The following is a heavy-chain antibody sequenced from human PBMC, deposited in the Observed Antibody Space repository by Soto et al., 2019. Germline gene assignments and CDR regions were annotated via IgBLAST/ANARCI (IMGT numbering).Heavy chain of an antibody. CDR1: GFTFDDYT. D-gene: IGHD6-6*01. CDR2: ISWDGGST. CDR3: AKGPRGAAPVPPYYYYGMDV. Sequence: GGSLRLSCAASGFTFDDYTMHWVRQAPGKGLEWVSLISWDGGSTYYADSVKGRFTISRDNSKNSLYLQMNSLRTEDTALYYCAKGPRGAAPVPPYYYYGMDVWGQGTTVTVSS. J-gene: IGHJ6*02. V-gene: IGHV3-43*01.